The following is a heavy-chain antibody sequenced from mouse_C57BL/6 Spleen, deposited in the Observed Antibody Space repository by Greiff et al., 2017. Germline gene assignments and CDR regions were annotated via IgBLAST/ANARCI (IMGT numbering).Heavy chain of an antibody. D-gene: IGHD1-1*01. CDR2: IYPGDGDT. CDR1: GYAFTSSW. Sequence: VQLQESGPELVKPGASVKISCKASGYAFTSSWMNWVKQRPGKGLEWIGRIYPGDGDTNYNGKFKGKATLTADKSSSTAYMQLSSLTSEDSAVYFCARRGVYCGSRGAMGYWGQGTSVTGAS. CDR3: ARRGVYCGSRGAMGY. J-gene: IGHJ4*01. V-gene: IGHV1-82*01.